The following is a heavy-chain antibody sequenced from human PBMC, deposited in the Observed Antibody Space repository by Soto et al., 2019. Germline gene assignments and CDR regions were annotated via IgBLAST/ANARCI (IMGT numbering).Heavy chain of an antibody. J-gene: IGHJ6*02. CDR1: GGTFNNYA. CDR3: VLSLSGTMDV. Sequence: QVQLVQSGAEVKKPGSSVKVSCTASGGTFNNYAISWVRQAPGQGLQWMGGIIPISGTPNYAQNFRERLTIAADESTSTVYMELKRLRTGDSAVYFCVLSLSGTMDVWGQGTTVTVSS. V-gene: IGHV1-69*01. CDR2: IIPISGTP.